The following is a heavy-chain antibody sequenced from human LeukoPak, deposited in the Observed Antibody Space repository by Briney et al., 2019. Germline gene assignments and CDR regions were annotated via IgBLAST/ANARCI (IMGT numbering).Heavy chain of an antibody. J-gene: IGHJ4*02. CDR3: ARGGYSYGHYFDY. V-gene: IGHV3-30-3*01. Sequence: GGSLRLSCAASGFTFSSYAMHWVRQAPCKGLEWVAVISYDGSNKYYADSVKGRFTISRDNSKNTLYLQMNSLRAEDTAVYYCARGGYSYGHYFDYWGQGTLVTVSS. CDR2: ISYDGSNK. CDR1: GFTFSSYA. D-gene: IGHD5-18*01.